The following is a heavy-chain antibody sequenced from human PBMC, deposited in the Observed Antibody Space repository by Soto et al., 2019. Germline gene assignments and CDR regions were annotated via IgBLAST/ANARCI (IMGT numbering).Heavy chain of an antibody. J-gene: IGHJ4*02. D-gene: IGHD5-18*01. CDR1: GGTFSSYT. V-gene: IGHV1-69*02. CDR3: ARALRGYSCGYLGY. Sequence: QVQLVQSGAEVKKPGSSVKVSCKASGGTFSSYTISWVRQAPGQGLEWRGRIIPILGIANYAQKFQGRVTRTADTSTSTADMELSSLRSEDTAVYYCARALRGYSCGYLGYWGQGTLVTVSS. CDR2: IIPILGIA.